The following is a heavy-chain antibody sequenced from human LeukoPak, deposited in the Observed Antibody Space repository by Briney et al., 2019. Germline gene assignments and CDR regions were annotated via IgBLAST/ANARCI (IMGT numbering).Heavy chain of an antibody. D-gene: IGHD3-16*01. J-gene: IGHJ5*02. V-gene: IGHV1-69*13. CDR2: IIPMFGTP. Sequence: SVKVSCKASEGTFSSYAISWVRQAPGQGLEGRGGIIPMFGTPNYAQKFQARVTITADESTSQPYLELSSLRSEDPAVYYCARDRYAGSSWLDPWGQGTLVTVSS. CDR1: EGTFSSYA. CDR3: ARDRYAGSSWLDP.